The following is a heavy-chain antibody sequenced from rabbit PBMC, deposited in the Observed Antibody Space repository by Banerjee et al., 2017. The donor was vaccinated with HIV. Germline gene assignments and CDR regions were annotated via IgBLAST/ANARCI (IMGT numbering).Heavy chain of an antibody. Sequence: QSLEESGGDLVKPGASLTLTCTASGFSFSSSYYMSWVRQAPGKGLEWIGYIDPVFGSTYYASWVNGRFTISSHNAQNTLYLQLNSLTAADTATYFCARDLSSRYFNLWGPGTLVTVS. D-gene: IGHD1-1*01. CDR2: IDPVFGST. CDR1: GFSFSSSYY. V-gene: IGHV1S40*01. J-gene: IGHJ4*01. CDR3: ARDLSSRYFNL.